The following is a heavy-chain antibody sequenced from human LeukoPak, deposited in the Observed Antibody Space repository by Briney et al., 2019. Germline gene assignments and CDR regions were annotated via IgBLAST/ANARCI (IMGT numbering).Heavy chain of an antibody. Sequence: SETLSLTCTVSGGSISSSSYYWSWIRQPAGKGLEWIGRIYTSGSTNYNPSLKSRVTISVDTSKNQFSLKLSSVTAADTAVYYCAREVIQLRAGNWFDPWGQGTLVTVSS. J-gene: IGHJ5*02. D-gene: IGHD5-18*01. CDR2: IYTSGST. V-gene: IGHV4-61*02. CDR3: AREVIQLRAGNWFDP. CDR1: GGSISSSSYY.